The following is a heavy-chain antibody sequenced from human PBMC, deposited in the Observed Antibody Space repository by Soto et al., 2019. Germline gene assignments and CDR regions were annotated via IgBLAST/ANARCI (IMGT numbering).Heavy chain of an antibody. Sequence: QVQLVESGGGVVQPGRSLRLSCAASGFTFSSYAMHWVRQAPGKGLEWVAVISYDGSNKYYADSVKGRFTISRDNSKNTLYLQMNSLGAEDTAVYYCARRLASNLPYGDWWYFDLWGRGTLVTVSS. V-gene: IGHV3-30-3*01. CDR2: ISYDGSNK. J-gene: IGHJ2*01. D-gene: IGHD4-17*01. CDR3: ARRLASNLPYGDWWYFDL. CDR1: GFTFSSYA.